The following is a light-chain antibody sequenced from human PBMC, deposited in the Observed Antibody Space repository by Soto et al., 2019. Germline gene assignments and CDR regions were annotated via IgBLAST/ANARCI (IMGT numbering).Light chain of an antibody. CDR3: GTWDSSLSAFYV. CDR1: SSNIGNNY. Sequence: QSVLTQPPSVSAAPGQKVTISCSGSSSNIGNNYVSWYQQLPGTAPKLLIYDNNKRPSGIPDRFSGSKSGTSATLGITGLQTGDEADYNCGTWDSSLSAFYVFGTGTKLTVL. V-gene: IGLV1-51*01. CDR2: DNN. J-gene: IGLJ1*01.